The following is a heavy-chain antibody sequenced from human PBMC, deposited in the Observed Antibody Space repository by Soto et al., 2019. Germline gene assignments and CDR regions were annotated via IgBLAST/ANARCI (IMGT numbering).Heavy chain of an antibody. D-gene: IGHD3-22*01. J-gene: IGHJ4*02. V-gene: IGHV3-23*01. CDR2: ISGSGGST. CDR1: GFTFSSYA. CDR3: AKDGITMIVVVITTHFDY. Sequence: GGSLRLSCAASGFTFSSYAMSWVRQAPGKGLELVSDISGSGGSTYYAHSVKGRFTISRDNSKNTLYLQMNSLRDEDTAVYYCAKDGITMIVVVITTHFDYGGQGTLVTVSS.